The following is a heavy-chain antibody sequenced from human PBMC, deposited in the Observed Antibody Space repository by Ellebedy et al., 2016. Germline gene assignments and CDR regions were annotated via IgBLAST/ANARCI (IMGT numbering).Heavy chain of an antibody. CDR2: ISDDGNDK. J-gene: IGHJ6*02. CDR3: AKVRSPDYYKNQGMDV. CDR1: GFTFSRYG. V-gene: IGHV3-30*13. D-gene: IGHD1-14*01. Sequence: GESLKISCAASGFTFSRYGTHWVRQAPGKGLEWVAVISDDGNDKYYGESVKGRFTISRDNSKISVYLQMNSLSVDDTAVYYCAKVRSPDYYKNQGMDVWGQGTTVTVAS.